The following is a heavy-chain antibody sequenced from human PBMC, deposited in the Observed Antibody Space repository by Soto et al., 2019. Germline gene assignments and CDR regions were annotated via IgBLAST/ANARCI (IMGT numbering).Heavy chain of an antibody. CDR2: IYYSERTSYNSGST. J-gene: IGHJ5*01. CDR1: GDSMTSSSYY. D-gene: IGHD3-22*01. Sequence: SETLSLTCTVSGDSMTSSSYYWGWIRQPPGKGLEWIGSIYYSERTSYNSGSTYYSPSLKSRVTISGDTSKNQFSLTLSAVTAADTAMYYCSTRAYDTNGYYRFDPWGQGTLVTVSS. CDR3: STRAYDTNGYYRFDP. V-gene: IGHV4-39*01.